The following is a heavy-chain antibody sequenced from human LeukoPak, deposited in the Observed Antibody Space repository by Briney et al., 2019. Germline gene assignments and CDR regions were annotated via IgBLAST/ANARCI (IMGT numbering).Heavy chain of an antibody. J-gene: IGHJ4*02. CDR1: GFTFSSYA. D-gene: IGHD3-10*01. CDR3: ARGQESYIMVRPFDY. CDR2: ISGSGGST. Sequence: GGSLRLSCAASGFTFSSYAMSWVRQAPGKGLEWVSAISGSGGSTYYADSVKGRFTISRDNSKNTLYLQMNSLRAEDTAVYYCARGQESYIMVRPFDYWGQGTLVTVSS. V-gene: IGHV3-23*01.